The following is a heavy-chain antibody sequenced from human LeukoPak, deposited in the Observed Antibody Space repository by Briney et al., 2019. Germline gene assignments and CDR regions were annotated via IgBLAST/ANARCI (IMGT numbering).Heavy chain of an antibody. D-gene: IGHD6-13*01. V-gene: IGHV4-39*07. J-gene: IGHJ5*02. CDR1: GGSISSSNYY. Sequence: SETLSLTCTVSGGSISSSNYYWGWIRQPPGKGLEWIGSIYYSGSTYHNPSLKSRVTISVDTSKNQFSLKLSSVTAADTAVYYCARIRIAAAGTPNWFDPWGQGTLVTVSS. CDR2: IYYSGST. CDR3: ARIRIAAAGTPNWFDP.